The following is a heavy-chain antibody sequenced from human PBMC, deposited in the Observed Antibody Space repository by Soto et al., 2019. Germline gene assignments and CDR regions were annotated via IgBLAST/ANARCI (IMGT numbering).Heavy chain of an antibody. D-gene: IGHD2-21*01. Sequence: QVVLEQSGGEVKKPGASVKVSCKASGYTFSGYSITWVRQAPGQGLEWMGRISGYNGNTNYARTLRGRLTLTTDTSTITAYMELRSLTSDDTAVYYCARDVFCGGAPACPDMDVGGQGTTVTVSS. V-gene: IGHV1-18*04. CDR3: ARDVFCGGAPACPDMDV. CDR2: ISGYNGNT. CDR1: GYTFSGYS. J-gene: IGHJ6*02.